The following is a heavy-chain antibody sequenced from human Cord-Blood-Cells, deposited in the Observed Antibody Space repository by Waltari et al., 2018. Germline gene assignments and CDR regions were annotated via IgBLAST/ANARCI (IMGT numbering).Heavy chain of an antibody. D-gene: IGHD2-2*01. V-gene: IGHV1-69*12. J-gene: IGHJ6*02. CDR1: GGTFSSYA. CDR3: ARAQVVVVPAAIFHYYYGMDV. Sequence: QVQLVQSGAEVKKPGSSVKVSCKASGGTFSSYAISWVRQAPGQGLEWMGGIIPIVGKANYAQKFQGRVTITADESTSTAYMELSSLRSEDTAVYYCARAQVVVVPAAIFHYYYGMDVWGQGTTVTVSS. CDR2: IIPIVGKA.